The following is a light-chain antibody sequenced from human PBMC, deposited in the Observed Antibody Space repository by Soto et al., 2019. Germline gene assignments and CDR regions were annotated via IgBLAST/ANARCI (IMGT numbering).Light chain of an antibody. CDR1: QSVSSSY. CDR3: QQYGSSPN. CDR2: GAS. Sequence: EIVLTQSPGTQSLSPGERATLSCRASQSVSSSYLAWYQQKPGQAPRLLIYGASSRATGIPDRFSGSGSGTDFTLTISRLEPEDFAVYYCQQYGSSPNFVGGTKVDIK. V-gene: IGKV3-20*01. J-gene: IGKJ4*01.